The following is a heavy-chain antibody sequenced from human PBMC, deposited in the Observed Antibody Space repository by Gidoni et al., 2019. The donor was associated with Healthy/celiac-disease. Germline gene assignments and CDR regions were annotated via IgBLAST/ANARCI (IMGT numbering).Heavy chain of an antibody. Sequence: EGQLLASGGGLVPPWGSLRLSCAASGFPFSRYAMSWVRQAPGKGLEGVSAIGGSGGSTYNADSVKGRFTIPGDNSKNTLYRQMNSLRAEDTAVYYCAKDMYSGYDPHPADAFDIWGQGTMVTVSS. CDR2: IGGSGGST. V-gene: IGHV3-23*01. CDR3: AKDMYSGYDPHPADAFDI. CDR1: GFPFSRYA. D-gene: IGHD5-12*01. J-gene: IGHJ3*02.